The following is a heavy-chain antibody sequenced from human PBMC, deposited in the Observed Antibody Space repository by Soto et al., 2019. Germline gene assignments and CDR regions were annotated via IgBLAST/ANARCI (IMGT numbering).Heavy chain of an antibody. D-gene: IGHD2-15*01. CDR3: ARGGGYCSGGSCSNWFDP. CDR2: INAGNGNT. CDR1: GYTFTSYA. V-gene: IGHV1-3*01. J-gene: IGHJ5*02. Sequence: ASVKVSCKASGYTFTSYAMHWVRQAPGQRLEWMGWINAGNGNTKYSQKFQGRVTMTRNTSISTAYMELSSLRSEDTAVYYCARGGGYCSGGSCSNWFDPWGQGTLVTVSS.